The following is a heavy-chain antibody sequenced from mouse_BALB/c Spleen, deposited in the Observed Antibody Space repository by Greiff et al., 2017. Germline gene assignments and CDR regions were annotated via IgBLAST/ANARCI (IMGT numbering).Heavy chain of an antibody. V-gene: IGHV1-31*01. CDR3: ARGGTGSYFDY. D-gene: IGHD4-1*01. Sequence: VQLQQSGPELVKPGASVKISCKASGYSFTGYYMHWVKQSHVKSLEWIGRINPYNGATSYNQNFKDKASLTVDKSSSTAYMELHSLTSEDSAVYYCARGGTGSYFDYWGQGTTLTVSS. CDR2: INPYNGAT. CDR1: GYSFTGYY. J-gene: IGHJ2*01.